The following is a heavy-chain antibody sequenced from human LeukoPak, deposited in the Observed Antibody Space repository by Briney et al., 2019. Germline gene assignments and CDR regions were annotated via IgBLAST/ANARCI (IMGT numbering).Heavy chain of an antibody. J-gene: IGHJ4*02. CDR1: GGSINSDTYY. CDR3: AREVFYYADC. D-gene: IGHD3-10*01. V-gene: IGHV4-61*02. CDR2: IYTSGST. Sequence: SETLSLTCTVSGGSINSDTYYWRWIRQPAGKGLEWIGRIYTSGSTSYNPSLESRVSISVDTSNNQFSLKLSSVTASDTAVYYCAREVFYYADCWGQGTLVTVSS.